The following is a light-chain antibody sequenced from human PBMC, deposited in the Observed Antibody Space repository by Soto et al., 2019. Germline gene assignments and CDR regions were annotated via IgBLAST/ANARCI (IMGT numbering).Light chain of an antibody. CDR2: DAS. CDR3: QQSSDWPLT. V-gene: IGKV3-11*01. CDR1: QSVSSQ. J-gene: IGKJ4*01. Sequence: EIVLTQSPATLSLSPGERATLSCRASQSVSSQLAWYQQKPGQAPRLLMYDASNRATGIPARFSGSGSGTDFTLTISTLEPEDFAVYYCQQSSDWPLTFGGGTHVEIK.